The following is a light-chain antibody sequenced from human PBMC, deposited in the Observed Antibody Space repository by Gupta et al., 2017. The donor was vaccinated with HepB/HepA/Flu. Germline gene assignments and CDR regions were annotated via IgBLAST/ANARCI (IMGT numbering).Light chain of an antibody. Sequence: EILMTQSPATLSVSPGERATLSCRASQSVSSNLAWYQQKPGQAPRLLIYDASTRATGIPARFSGSGSGTEFTLTVSSLQSEDFAVYYCQQYNNWPLTFGPGTKVDFK. CDR2: DAS. CDR1: QSVSSN. J-gene: IGKJ3*01. CDR3: QQYNNWPLT. V-gene: IGKV3-15*01.